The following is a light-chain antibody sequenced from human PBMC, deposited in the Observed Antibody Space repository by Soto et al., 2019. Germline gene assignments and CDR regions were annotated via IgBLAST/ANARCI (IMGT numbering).Light chain of an antibody. CDR1: SSDVGTYNY. J-gene: IGLJ1*01. V-gene: IGLV2-14*01. CDR2: EVS. CDR3: SSYTSSSTEV. Sequence: QSVLTQPASVSGSPGQSITISCTGTSSDVGTYNYVSWYQLHPGKAPKLMVYEVSNRPSGVSNRFSGSKSGNTASLTISGLQAEDEADYHCSSYTSSSTEVFGTGTKGTVL.